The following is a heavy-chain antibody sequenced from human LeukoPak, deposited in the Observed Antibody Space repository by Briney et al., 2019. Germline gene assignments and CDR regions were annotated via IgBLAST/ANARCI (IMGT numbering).Heavy chain of an antibody. J-gene: IGHJ6*02. CDR1: GFTFSSYA. V-gene: IGHV3-23*01. Sequence: GGSLRLSCAASGFTFSSYAMSWVRQAPGKGLEWVSAISGSGGSTYYADSVKGRFTFSRDNSKNTLYLQMNSLRAEDTAVYYCAKVRDTSSSWYSGMDVWGQGTTVTVSS. CDR2: ISGSGGST. CDR3: AKVRDTSSSWYSGMDV. D-gene: IGHD6-13*01.